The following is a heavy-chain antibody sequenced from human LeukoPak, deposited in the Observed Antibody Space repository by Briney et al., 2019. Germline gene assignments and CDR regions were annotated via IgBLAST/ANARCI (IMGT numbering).Heavy chain of an antibody. V-gene: IGHV1-69*04. J-gene: IGHJ4*02. Sequence: SVNVSCKASGGTFSSYAISWVRQAPGQGLEWMGRIIPILGIANYAQKFQGRVTITADKSTSTAYMELRSLRSEDTAVYYCARARRYSYGNTIDYWGQGTPVTVSS. CDR2: IIPILGIA. CDR1: GGTFSSYA. CDR3: ARARRYSYGNTIDY. D-gene: IGHD5-18*01.